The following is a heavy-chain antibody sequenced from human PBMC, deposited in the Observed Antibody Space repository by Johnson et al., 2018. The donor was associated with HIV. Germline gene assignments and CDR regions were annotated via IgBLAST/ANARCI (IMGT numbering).Heavy chain of an antibody. D-gene: IGHD3-16*01. CDR1: GFPFSSYA. CDR3: ARDPIGGAFDI. Sequence: VQLVESGGDLVQPGGSLRLSCAASGFPFSSYAMTWVRQAPGKGLEWVSTIGGSGAGTFYADSVRGRFTVSRDNSKNTLYLQMNSLRAEDTAVYYCARDPIGGAFDIWGQGTMVIVSS. V-gene: IGHV3-23*04. J-gene: IGHJ3*02. CDR2: IGGSGAGT.